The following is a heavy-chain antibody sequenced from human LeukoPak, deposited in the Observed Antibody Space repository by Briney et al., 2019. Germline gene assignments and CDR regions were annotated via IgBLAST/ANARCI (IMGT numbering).Heavy chain of an antibody. CDR3: ARGHSACDFWSGYLGYYYYGMDV. CDR2: INPSGGST. CDR1: GYTFTSYY. V-gene: IGHV1-46*01. Sequence: ASVKVSCKASGYTFTSYYMHWVRQAPGQGLEWMGIINPSGGSTSYAQKFQGRVTMTRDTSTSTVYMELSSLRSEDTAVYYCARGHSACDFWSGYLGYYYYGMDVWGQGTTVTVSS. J-gene: IGHJ6*02. D-gene: IGHD3-3*01.